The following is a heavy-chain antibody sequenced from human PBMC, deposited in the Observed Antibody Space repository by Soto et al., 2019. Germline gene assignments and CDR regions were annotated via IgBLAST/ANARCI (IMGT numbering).Heavy chain of an antibody. V-gene: IGHV3-15*01. D-gene: IGHD3-22*01. CDR3: TTGLSNGYYNFDY. J-gene: IGHJ4*02. CDR2: IKSKTDGGTT. Sequence: GVSLRLSCAASGFMFSSYAMSWVRQAPGKGLEWVGRIKSKTDGGTTDYAAPVKGRITISRDHSKDTLYLHMNSLKTEDTAVYYCTTGLSNGYYNFDYWGQGT. CDR1: GFMFSSYA.